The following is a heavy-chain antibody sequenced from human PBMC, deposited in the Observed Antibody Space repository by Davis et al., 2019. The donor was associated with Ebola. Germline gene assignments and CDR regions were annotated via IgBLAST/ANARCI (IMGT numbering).Heavy chain of an antibody. CDR3: ASSSSQLYYHYGMDV. CDR2: IDNTGST. Sequence: SETLSLTCTVSGGSISGGGYYWNWIRQHPGKGLEWIGFIDNTGSTYYNPSLKSRVTISVDTSKNQFSLKLSSVTAADTAVYYCASSSSQLYYHYGMDVWGQGTTVTVSS. D-gene: IGHD6-6*01. J-gene: IGHJ6*02. V-gene: IGHV4-31*03. CDR1: GGSISGGGYY.